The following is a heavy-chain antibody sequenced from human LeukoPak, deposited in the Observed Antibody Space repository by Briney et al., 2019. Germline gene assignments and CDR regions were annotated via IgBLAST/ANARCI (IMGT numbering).Heavy chain of an antibody. J-gene: IGHJ6*03. Sequence: PSETLSLTCAVSGYSISSGYYWGWIRQPPGKGLEWIGSIYHSGSTYYNPSLKSRVTISVDTSKNQFSLKLSSVTAADTAVYYCASHPPSSDCSSTSCYVYYYYMDVWGKGTTVTVSS. D-gene: IGHD2-2*01. CDR1: GYSISSGYY. CDR2: IYHSGST. CDR3: ASHPPSSDCSSTSCYVYYYYMDV. V-gene: IGHV4-38-2*01.